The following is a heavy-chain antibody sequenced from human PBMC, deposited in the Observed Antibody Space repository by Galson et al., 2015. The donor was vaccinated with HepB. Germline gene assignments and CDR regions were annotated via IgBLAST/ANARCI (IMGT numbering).Heavy chain of an antibody. Sequence: ETMSLSCTVSGGFISSSSYYWGWIRQTPGKGLEWIGSIYYSGSTYYNLSLKSRVTISVDTSKNQFSLKLSCVTAADTAVYYCARVAIFGVVIPEYFDYWGQGTLVTVSS. CDR2: IYYSGST. CDR1: GGFISSSSYY. CDR3: ARVAIFGVVIPEYFDY. V-gene: IGHV4-39*01. J-gene: IGHJ4*02. D-gene: IGHD3-3*01.